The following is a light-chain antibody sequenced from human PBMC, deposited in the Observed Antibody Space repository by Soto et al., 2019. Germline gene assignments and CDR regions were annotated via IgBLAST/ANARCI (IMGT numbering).Light chain of an antibody. J-gene: IGLJ3*02. CDR2: EVS. V-gene: IGLV2-14*01. CDR1: SSDVGGYNY. CDR3: TSFTTISTWV. Sequence: QSVLTQPASVSGSPGQSITISCTGTSSDVGGYNYVSWFQQHPGKAPKLKIYEVSNRPSGVSNRFSGSKSGNTASLTISELQAEHEADYYCTSFTTISTWVFGGGTKLTVL.